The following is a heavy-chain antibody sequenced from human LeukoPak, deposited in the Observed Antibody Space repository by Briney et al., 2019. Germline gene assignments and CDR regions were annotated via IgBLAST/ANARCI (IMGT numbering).Heavy chain of an antibody. CDR3: FKEPGAYQLLSY. D-gene: IGHD2-2*01. CDR1: GFTFSSYA. CDR2: ISISGVNT. V-gene: IGHV3-23*01. J-gene: IGHJ4*02. Sequence: TGGSLRLSCAASGFTFSSYAMSWVRQAPGKGVEWVSGISISGVNTFYADSVKGRFTISRDNSKNTLHLQMDSLRAEDTAVYYCFKEPGAYQLLSYWGQGTLVTVSS.